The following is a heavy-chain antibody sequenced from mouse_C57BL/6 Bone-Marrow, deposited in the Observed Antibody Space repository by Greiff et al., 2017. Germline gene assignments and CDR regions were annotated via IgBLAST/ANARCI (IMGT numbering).Heavy chain of an antibody. CDR2: IYPGSGST. CDR3: ARNCYGSSWYAMDY. Sequence: QVQLQQPGAELVKPGASVKMSCKASGYTFTSYWITWVKQRPGQGLEWIGDIYPGSGSTNYNEKFKSKATLTVDTSSSTAYMQLSSLTSEDSAVYYCARNCYGSSWYAMDYWGQGASVTVSS. D-gene: IGHD1-1*01. V-gene: IGHV1-55*01. CDR1: GYTFTSYW. J-gene: IGHJ4*01.